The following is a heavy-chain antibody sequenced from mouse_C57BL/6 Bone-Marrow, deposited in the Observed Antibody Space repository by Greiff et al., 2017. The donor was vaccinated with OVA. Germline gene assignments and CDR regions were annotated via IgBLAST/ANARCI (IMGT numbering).Heavy chain of an antibody. D-gene: IGHD2-1*01. CDR1: GYSITSGYY. CDR2: ISYDGSN. J-gene: IGHJ3*01. CDR3: ARVSGNYSFAY. V-gene: IGHV3-6*01. Sequence: EVQLQQSGPGLVKPSQSLSLTCSVTGYSITSGYYWNWIRQFPGNKLEWMGYISYDGSNNYNPSLKNRISITRDTSKNQFFLKLNSVTTEDTATYYCARVSGNYSFAYWGQGTLVTVSA.